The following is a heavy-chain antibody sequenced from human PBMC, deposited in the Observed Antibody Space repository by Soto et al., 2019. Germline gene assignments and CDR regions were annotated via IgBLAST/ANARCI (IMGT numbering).Heavy chain of an antibody. D-gene: IGHD5-12*01. CDR3: ARDIQFMVATYFDY. V-gene: IGHV1-69*02. Sequence: SVKVSCKASGGTFSSYTISWVRQAPGQGLEWMGRIIPIIGIANYAQKFQGRVTITADKSTSTAYMELSSLRSEDTAVYYCARDIQFMVATYFDYWGQGTLVTVSS. CDR2: IIPIIGIA. CDR1: GGTFSSYT. J-gene: IGHJ4*02.